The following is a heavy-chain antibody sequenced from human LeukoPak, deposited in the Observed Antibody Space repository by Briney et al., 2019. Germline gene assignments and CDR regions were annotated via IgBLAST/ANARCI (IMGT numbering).Heavy chain of an antibody. J-gene: IGHJ4*02. Sequence: GGSLRLSCAASGFSFSSYGMHWVRQAPGKGLEWVAVISYDGRNKYYADSVKGRFTISRDNSKNTLYLQMNSLRAEDTAVYHCARDSYDSSGYYTFDYWGQGTLVTVSS. CDR3: ARDSYDSSGYYTFDY. CDR2: ISYDGRNK. V-gene: IGHV3-30*03. D-gene: IGHD3-22*01. CDR1: GFSFSSYG.